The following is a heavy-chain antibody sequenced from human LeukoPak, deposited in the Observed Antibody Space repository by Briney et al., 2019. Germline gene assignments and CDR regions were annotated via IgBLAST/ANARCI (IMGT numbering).Heavy chain of an antibody. CDR2: IWYDGSNK. CDR3: ARDKGRNVIWTLEY. Sequence: PGRSLRLSCAASGFTFSSYGMHWVRQAPGKGLEWVAVIWYDGSNKYNADSAKGRFTISRDNSKNTLYLEMNSLRAEDAAVYYCARDKGRNVIWTLEYWGQGTLVTVSS. V-gene: IGHV3-33*01. J-gene: IGHJ4*02. D-gene: IGHD2-15*01. CDR1: GFTFSSYG.